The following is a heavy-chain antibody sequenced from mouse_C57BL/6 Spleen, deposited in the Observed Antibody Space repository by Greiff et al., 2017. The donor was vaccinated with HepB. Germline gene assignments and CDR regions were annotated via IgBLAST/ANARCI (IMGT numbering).Heavy chain of an antibody. CDR3: ARDSNYEGYFDY. CDR1: GFSLTSYG. J-gene: IGHJ2*01. D-gene: IGHD2-5*01. V-gene: IGHV2-2*01. CDR2: IWSGGST. Sequence: VQLQESGPGLVQPSQSLSITCTVSGFSLTSYGVHWVRQSPGKGLEWLGVIWSGGSTDYNAAFISRLSISKDNSKSQVFFKMNSLQADDTAIYYCARDSNYEGYFDYWGQGTTLTVSS.